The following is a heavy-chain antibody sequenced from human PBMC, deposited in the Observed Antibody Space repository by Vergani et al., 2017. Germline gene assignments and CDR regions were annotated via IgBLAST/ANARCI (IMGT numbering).Heavy chain of an antibody. J-gene: IGHJ6*02. V-gene: IGHV3-15*07. CDR3: TTDPRYCGAGSCYWLRDHPYCGIDV. D-gene: IGHD2-21*01. Sequence: EVQLVESGGGIVKPGGSLRLSCVASGFSFRNAWMNWVRRTPGKGLEWVGRIKSTFDRGTTDYAAAVKGRFTISRDDSKNTLFLQMNGLKTEDIGVYYCTTDPRYCGAGSCYWLRDHPYCGIDVWGQGTTVTVSS. CDR1: GFSFRNAW. CDR2: IKSTFDRGTT.